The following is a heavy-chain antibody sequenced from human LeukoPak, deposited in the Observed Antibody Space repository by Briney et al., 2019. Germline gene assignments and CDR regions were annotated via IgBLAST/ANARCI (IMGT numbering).Heavy chain of an antibody. Sequence: PSETLSLTCTVSGGSISSGSYYWSWIRQPAGKGLEWIGRIYTSGSTNYNPSLKSRVTISVDTSKNQFSLKLSSVTAADTAVYYCARGARVVYYYYMDVWGKGTTVTVSS. J-gene: IGHJ6*03. CDR2: IYTSGST. CDR1: GGSISSGSYY. D-gene: IGHD1-26*01. V-gene: IGHV4-61*02. CDR3: ARGARVVYYYYMDV.